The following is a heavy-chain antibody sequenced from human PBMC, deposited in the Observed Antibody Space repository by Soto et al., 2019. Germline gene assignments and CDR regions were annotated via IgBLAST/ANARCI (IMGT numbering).Heavy chain of an antibody. CDR1: GYSFTSYW. D-gene: IGHD3-22*01. CDR3: ARHRLSSGYDYYGMDV. Sequence: PGESLKISCKGSGYSFTSYWIGWVRQMPGKGLEWMGIIYPGDSDTRYSPSFQGQVTISADKSISTAYLQWSSLKASDTAIYYCARHRLSSGYDYYGMDVWGQGTTVTVSS. V-gene: IGHV5-51*01. CDR2: IYPGDSDT. J-gene: IGHJ6*02.